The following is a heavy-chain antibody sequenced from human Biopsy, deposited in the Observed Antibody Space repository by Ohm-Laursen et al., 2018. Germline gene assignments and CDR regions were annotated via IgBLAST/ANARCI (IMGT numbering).Heavy chain of an antibody. Sequence: SDTLSLTWTVSGGSISSDYWSWIRQTPGKGLEWIGYIYYSGSTNYNPSLKSRVTISVDTSKNQFSLRLNSVTAADTAVYYCAIATNSTGWPYYYFYGMDVWGQGTTVTVSS. V-gene: IGHV4-59*07. CDR1: GGSISSDY. CDR2: IYYSGST. J-gene: IGHJ6*02. CDR3: AIATNSTGWPYYYFYGMDV. D-gene: IGHD2/OR15-2a*01.